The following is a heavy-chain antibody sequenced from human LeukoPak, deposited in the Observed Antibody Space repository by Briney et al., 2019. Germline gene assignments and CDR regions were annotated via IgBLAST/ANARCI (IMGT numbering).Heavy chain of an antibody. CDR3: AREVTIAAAGFDY. D-gene: IGHD6-13*01. Sequence: GGSLRLSCAASGFTFSSYEMNWVRQAPGKGLEWVSYISSSGSTIYYADSVKGRFTISRDNAKNSLYLQMNSLRAEDTAVYYCAREVTIAAAGFDYWGQETLVTVSS. CDR2: ISSSGSTI. CDR1: GFTFSSYE. V-gene: IGHV3-48*03. J-gene: IGHJ4*02.